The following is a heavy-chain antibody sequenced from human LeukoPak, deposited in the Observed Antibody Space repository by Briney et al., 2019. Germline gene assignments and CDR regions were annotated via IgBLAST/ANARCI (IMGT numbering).Heavy chain of an antibody. V-gene: IGHV3-21*01. CDR3: ASGGRENYYYDSSGYYLAHEY. CDR1: GFTFSSYS. Sequence: GGSLRLSCAASGFTFSSYSMNWVRQAPGKGLEWVSSISSSSSYIYYADSVKGRFTISRDNAKNSLYLQMNSLRAEDTAVYYCASGGRENYYYDSSGYYLAHEYWGQGTLVTVSS. CDR2: ISSSSSYI. D-gene: IGHD3-22*01. J-gene: IGHJ4*02.